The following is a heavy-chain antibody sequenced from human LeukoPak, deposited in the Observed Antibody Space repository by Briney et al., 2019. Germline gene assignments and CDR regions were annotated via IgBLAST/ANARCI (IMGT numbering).Heavy chain of an antibody. CDR3: ARDLGGGSSSWYVLNY. J-gene: IGHJ4*02. V-gene: IGHV4-59*01. D-gene: IGHD6-13*01. CDR2: IYYSGST. Sequence: SETLSLTCTVSGGSICSYYWSWIRQPPGKGLEWIGYIYYSGSTNYNPSLKSRVTISVDTSKNQFSLKLSSVTAADTAVYYCARDLGGGSSSWYVLNYWGQGTLVTVSS. CDR1: GGSICSYY.